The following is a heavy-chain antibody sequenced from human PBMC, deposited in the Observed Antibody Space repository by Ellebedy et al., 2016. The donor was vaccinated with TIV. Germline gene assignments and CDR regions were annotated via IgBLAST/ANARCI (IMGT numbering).Heavy chain of an antibody. CDR3: ARKRDGSYIDY. D-gene: IGHD2-15*01. Sequence: SETLSPTXTVSGGSISSDYWNWIRQPPGKGLEWIGFIYYSGRTNYNPSLKSRVAISVDTSKNQFSLKLNSVTAADTAVYYCARKRDGSYIDYWGQGTLVTVSS. J-gene: IGHJ4*02. CDR2: IYYSGRT. CDR1: GGSISSDY. V-gene: IGHV4-59*01.